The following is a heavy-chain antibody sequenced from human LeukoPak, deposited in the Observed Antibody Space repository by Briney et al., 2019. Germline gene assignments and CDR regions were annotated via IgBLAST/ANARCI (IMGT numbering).Heavy chain of an antibody. V-gene: IGHV1-69*04. CDR1: GGTFSSYA. Sequence: GASVKVSCKASGGTFSSYAISWVRQAPGQGLEWMGRIIPILGIANYAQKFQGRVTITADKSTSTAYMELSSLRSEDTAVYYCARDRLEYQLLYRSDYWFDPWGQGTLVTVSS. CDR3: ARDRLEYQLLYRSDYWFDP. J-gene: IGHJ5*02. D-gene: IGHD2-2*02. CDR2: IIPILGIA.